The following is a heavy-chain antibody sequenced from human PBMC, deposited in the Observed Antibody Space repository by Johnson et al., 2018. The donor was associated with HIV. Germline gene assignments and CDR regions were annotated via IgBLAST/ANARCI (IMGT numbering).Heavy chain of an antibody. Sequence: EVQLVESGGGLVQPGRSLRLSCAASGFSFDDYAMHWVRQAPGKGLEWVSGISWNSGSIGYADSVKGRFTISRDNAKNSLYLQMNSLRAEDTALYYCAKDQWSSSWTNDAFDIWGQGTMVTVSS. CDR3: AKDQWSSSWTNDAFDI. D-gene: IGHD6-13*01. J-gene: IGHJ3*02. CDR2: ISWNSGSI. CDR1: GFSFDDYA. V-gene: IGHV3-9*01.